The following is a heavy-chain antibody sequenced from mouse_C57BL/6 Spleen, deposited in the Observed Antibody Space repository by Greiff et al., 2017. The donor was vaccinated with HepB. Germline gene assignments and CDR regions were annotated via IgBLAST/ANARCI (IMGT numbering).Heavy chain of an antibody. Sequence: EVQRVESGGGLVKPGGSLKLSCAASGFTFSDYGMHWVRQAPEKGQEWVAYISSGSSTIYYADTVKGRFTISRDNAKNTLFLQMTSLRSEDTAMYYCATTVVPHYYAMDYWGQGTSVTVSS. J-gene: IGHJ4*01. CDR3: ATTVVPHYYAMDY. D-gene: IGHD1-1*01. V-gene: IGHV5-17*01. CDR1: GFTFSDYG. CDR2: ISSGSSTI.